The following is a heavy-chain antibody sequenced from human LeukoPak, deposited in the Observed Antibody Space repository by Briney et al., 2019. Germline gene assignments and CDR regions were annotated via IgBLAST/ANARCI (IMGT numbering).Heavy chain of an antibody. CDR3: ARGYSNYFQLAGFDL. V-gene: IGHV4-34*01. D-gene: IGHD4-11*01. CDR1: GGSFSGYY. Sequence: KSSETLSLTCAVYGGSFSGYYWSWIRQPPGKGLEWIGEINHSGSTNYNPSLKSRVTISVDTSKNQFSLKLSSVTAADTAVYYCARGYSNYFQLAGFDLWGQGTLVTVSS. CDR2: INHSGST. J-gene: IGHJ5*02.